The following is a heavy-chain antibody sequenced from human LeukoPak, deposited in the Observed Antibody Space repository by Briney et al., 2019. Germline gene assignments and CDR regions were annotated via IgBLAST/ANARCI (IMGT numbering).Heavy chain of an antibody. Sequence: PGGSLRLSCAASGFTFSDYYMSWIRQAPGKGLEWVSYISSSSSSTIYYADSVKGRFTISRDNAKNSLYLQMNSLRAEDTAVYYCARGGYSYGPLPFDYWGQGTLVTVSS. CDR1: GFTFSDYY. CDR2: ISSSSSSTI. J-gene: IGHJ4*02. CDR3: ARGGYSYGPLPFDY. D-gene: IGHD5-18*01. V-gene: IGHV3-11*04.